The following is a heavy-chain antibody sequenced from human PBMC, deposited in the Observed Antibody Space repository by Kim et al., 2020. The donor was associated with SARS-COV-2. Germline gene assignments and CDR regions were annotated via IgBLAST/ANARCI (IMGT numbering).Heavy chain of an antibody. Sequence: GGSLRLSCAASGFTFSSYWMHWVRQAPGKGLVWVSRINSDGSSTSYADSVKGRFTISRDNAKNTLYLQMNSLRAEDTAVYYCASLGASYDSSGYIPGAWGQGTLVTVSS. CDR3: ASLGASYDSSGYIPGA. CDR2: INSDGSST. CDR1: GFTFSSYW. D-gene: IGHD3-22*01. J-gene: IGHJ5*02. V-gene: IGHV3-74*01.